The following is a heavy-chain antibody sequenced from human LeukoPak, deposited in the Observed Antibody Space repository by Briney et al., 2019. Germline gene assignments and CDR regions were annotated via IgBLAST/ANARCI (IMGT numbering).Heavy chain of an antibody. Sequence: PSETLSLTCTVSGGSISSSSYYWGWIRQPPGKGLEWIGSIYYSGSTYYNPSLKSRVTISVDRSKNQFSLKLSSVTAADTAVYYCARRAPYYYYMDVWGKGTTVTVS. CDR2: IYYSGST. CDR1: GGSISSSSYY. V-gene: IGHV4-39*07. CDR3: ARRAPYYYYMDV. J-gene: IGHJ6*03.